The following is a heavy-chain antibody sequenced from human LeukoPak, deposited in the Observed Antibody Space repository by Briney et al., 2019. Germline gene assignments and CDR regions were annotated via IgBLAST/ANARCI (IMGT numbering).Heavy chain of an antibody. CDR1: GGSFSSEA. D-gene: IGHD1-1*01. V-gene: IGHV1-69*05. CDR2: IIPIFGTA. J-gene: IGHJ4*02. CDR3: ARIRPVTTGLKGYYFDY. Sequence: ASVKVSCKAFGGSFSSEAISWVRQAPGQGLEWMGGIIPIFGTANYAQKFQGRVTITTDESTSTAYMEVSSLRSEDTAVYYCARIRPVTTGLKGYYFDYWGQGTLVTVSS.